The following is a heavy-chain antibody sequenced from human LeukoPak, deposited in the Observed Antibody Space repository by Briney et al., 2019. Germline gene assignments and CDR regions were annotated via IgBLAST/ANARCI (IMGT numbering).Heavy chain of an antibody. Sequence: GGSLRLSCAASGFTFSSYAMSWVRQAPGKGLEWVSAISGSGGSTYYADSVKGRFTISRDNAKNSLYLQMNSLRAEDTAVYYCARARTMVRGVDIWGQGTMVTVSS. CDR2: ISGSGGST. D-gene: IGHD3-10*01. V-gene: IGHV3-23*01. CDR3: ARARTMVRGVDI. J-gene: IGHJ3*02. CDR1: GFTFSSYA.